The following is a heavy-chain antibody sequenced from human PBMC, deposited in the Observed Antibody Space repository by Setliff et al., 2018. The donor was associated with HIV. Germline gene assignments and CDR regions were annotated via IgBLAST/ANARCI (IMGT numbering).Heavy chain of an antibody. V-gene: IGHV4-34*01. CDR2: INHSGKT. CDR1: GGSFSNYY. D-gene: IGHD2-2*01. Sequence: SETLSLTCAVYGGSFSNYYWSWIRQPPGKGPEWIGEINHSGKTDYNPSLKNRVTISVDTSKNQFSLTLTSVTAADAAVYYCARGQWPAPRPDFSDGYYNYGMDVWGQGTTVTVSS. CDR3: ARGQWPAPRPDFSDGYYNYGMDV. J-gene: IGHJ6*02.